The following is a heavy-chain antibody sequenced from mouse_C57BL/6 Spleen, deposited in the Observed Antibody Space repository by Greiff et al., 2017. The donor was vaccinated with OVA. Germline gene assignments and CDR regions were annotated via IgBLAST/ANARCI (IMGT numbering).Heavy chain of an antibody. D-gene: IGHD3-2*02. CDR2: ISYDGSN. J-gene: IGHJ2*01. CDR1: GYSITSGYY. Sequence: VQLKESGPGLVKPSQSLSLTCSVTGYSITSGYYWNWIRQFPGNKLEWMGYISYDGSNNYNPSLKNRISITRDTSKNQFFLKLNSVTTEDTATYYCAREGAAQATFDYWGQGTTLTVSS. CDR3: AREGAAQATFDY. V-gene: IGHV3-6*01.